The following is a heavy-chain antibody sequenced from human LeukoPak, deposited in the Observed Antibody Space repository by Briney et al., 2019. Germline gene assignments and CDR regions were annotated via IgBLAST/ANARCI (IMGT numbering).Heavy chain of an antibody. CDR2: ISAYNGNT. CDR1: GYTFTSYG. Sequence: ASVKVSCKASGYTFTSYGISWVRQAPGQGLEWMGWISAYNGNTNYAQKLQGRVTMITDTSTSTAYMELRSLRSDDTAVYYCARDNKLVVVVAASDYWGQGTLVTVSS. D-gene: IGHD2-15*01. J-gene: IGHJ4*02. V-gene: IGHV1-18*01. CDR3: ARDNKLVVVVAASDY.